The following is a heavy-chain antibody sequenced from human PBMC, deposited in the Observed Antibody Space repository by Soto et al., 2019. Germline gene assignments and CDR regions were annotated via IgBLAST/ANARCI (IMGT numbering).Heavy chain of an antibody. CDR1: GFTFSSYG. Sequence: GGSLRLSCAASGFTFSSYGMHWVRQAPGKGLEWVAVISYDGSNKYYADSVKGRLTISRDNSKNTLYLQMNSLRAEDTAVYYCAKDPRSYCSGGSCYLYYFDYWGQGTLVTVSS. V-gene: IGHV3-30*18. J-gene: IGHJ4*02. CDR2: ISYDGSNK. D-gene: IGHD2-15*01. CDR3: AKDPRSYCSGGSCYLYYFDY.